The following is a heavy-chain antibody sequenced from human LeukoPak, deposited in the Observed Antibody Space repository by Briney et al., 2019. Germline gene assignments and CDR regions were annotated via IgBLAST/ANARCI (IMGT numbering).Heavy chain of an antibody. CDR3: ARVLYSSSWYYYYYGMDV. Sequence: GGSLRLSCAASGFTFSTYPIHWVRQAPGKGLEWVAVISHDGSNKYNADSVKGRFTISRDNSKNTLYLQMDSLRAEDTAVYYCARVLYSSSWYYYYYGMDVWGQGTTVTVSS. V-gene: IGHV3-30-3*01. J-gene: IGHJ6*02. D-gene: IGHD6-13*01. CDR1: GFTFSTYP. CDR2: ISHDGSNK.